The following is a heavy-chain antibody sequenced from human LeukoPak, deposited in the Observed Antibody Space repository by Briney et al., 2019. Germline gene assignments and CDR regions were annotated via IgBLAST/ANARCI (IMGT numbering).Heavy chain of an antibody. J-gene: IGHJ4*02. D-gene: IGHD1-26*01. V-gene: IGHV1-69*06. CDR2: IIPIFGTA. Sequence: ASVKVSCKAPGGTFSSYAISWVRQAPGQGLEWMGGIIPIFGTANYAQKFQGRVTITADKSTSTAYMELSSLRSEDTAVYYCARDIGLRVGNGSYSLDYWGQGTLVTVSS. CDR3: ARDIGLRVGNGSYSLDY. CDR1: GGTFSSYA.